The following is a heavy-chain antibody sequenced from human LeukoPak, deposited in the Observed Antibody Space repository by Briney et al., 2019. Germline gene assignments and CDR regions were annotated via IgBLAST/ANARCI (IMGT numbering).Heavy chain of an antibody. CDR2: IIPIFGTA. CDR3: ARGGRKRITMVLPHFDY. CDR1: GGTFSSYA. J-gene: IGHJ4*02. V-gene: IGHV1-69*05. Sequence: ASVKVSCKASGGTFSSYAISWVRQAPGQGLEWMGGIIPIFGTANYAQKFQGRVMITTDESTSTAYMELSSLRSEDTAVYYCARGGRKRITMVLPHFDYWGQGTLVTVSS. D-gene: IGHD3-10*01.